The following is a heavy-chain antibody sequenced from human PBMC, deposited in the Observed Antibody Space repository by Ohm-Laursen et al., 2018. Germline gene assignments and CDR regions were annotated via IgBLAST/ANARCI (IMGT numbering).Heavy chain of an antibody. Sequence: SLRLSCTASGLTFSSYAMSWVRQAPGKGLEWVSAISGSGGSTYYADSVKGRFTISRDNSKNTLYLQMNSLRAEDTAVYYCAKPKVPFGAFDIWGQGTMVPVSS. J-gene: IGHJ3*02. CDR2: ISGSGGST. V-gene: IGHV3-23*01. CDR1: GLTFSSYA. CDR3: AKPKVPFGAFDI. D-gene: IGHD3-10*01.